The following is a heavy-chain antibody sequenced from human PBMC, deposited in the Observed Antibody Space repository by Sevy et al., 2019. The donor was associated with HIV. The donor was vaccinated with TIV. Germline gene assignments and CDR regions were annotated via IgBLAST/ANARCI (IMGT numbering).Heavy chain of an antibody. D-gene: IGHD5-12*01. CDR3: ARGVATTYYYHYGMDV. CDR2: IWYDESNK. Sequence: GGSLRLSCTASGFTFSSNAMYWVRQAPGKGLEWVAVIWYDESNKNHADSGKGRFTISRDNSKNTLYLQMNSLRAEDTVVYYCARGVATTYYYHYGMDVWGQGTTVTVSS. J-gene: IGHJ6*02. V-gene: IGHV3-33*01. CDR1: GFTFSSNA.